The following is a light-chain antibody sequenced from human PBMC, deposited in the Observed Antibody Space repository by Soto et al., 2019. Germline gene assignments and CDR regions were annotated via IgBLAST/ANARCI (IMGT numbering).Light chain of an antibody. CDR2: LNSDGSH. J-gene: IGLJ3*02. CDR3: QTWGTGIQV. Sequence: QLVLTQSPSASASLGASVKLTCTLSSGHSRYAIAWHQQQPEKGPRYLMNLNSDGSHSKGDGIPDRFSGSSSGAERYLIISSIQSEDEADYYCQTWGTGIQVFGGGTKVTVL. V-gene: IGLV4-69*02. CDR1: SGHSRYA.